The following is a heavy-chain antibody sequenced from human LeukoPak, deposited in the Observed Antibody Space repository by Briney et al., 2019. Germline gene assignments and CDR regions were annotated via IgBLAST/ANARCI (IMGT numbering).Heavy chain of an antibody. CDR1: GGSISSYY. V-gene: IGHV4-59*01. D-gene: IGHD6-13*01. J-gene: IGHJ4*02. CDR2: IYYSGST. Sequence: SETLSLTCTVSGGSISSYYWSRIRQPPGKGLEWIGYIYYSGSTNYNPSLKSRVTISVDTSKNQFSLKLSSVTAADTAVYYCARDRTLAAAGIDYWGQGTLVTVSS. CDR3: ARDRTLAAAGIDY.